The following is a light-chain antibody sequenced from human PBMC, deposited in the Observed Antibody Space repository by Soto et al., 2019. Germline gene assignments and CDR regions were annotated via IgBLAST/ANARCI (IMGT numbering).Light chain of an antibody. V-gene: IGLV2-14*01. J-gene: IGLJ2*01. CDR3: SSYTSPSTLV. CDR1: SSDVGAYDY. CDR2: DVS. Sequence: QSALTQPASVSGSPGQSITISCTGTSSDVGAYDYVSWYQQHPRKPPKLMIYDVSDRPSEASSRFSGSKSGNTASRTISGLPGEDEADYYCSSYTSPSTLVFGGGTKLTVL.